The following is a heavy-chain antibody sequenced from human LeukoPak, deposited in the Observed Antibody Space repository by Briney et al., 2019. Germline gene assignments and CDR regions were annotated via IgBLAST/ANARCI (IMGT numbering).Heavy chain of an antibody. CDR3: ARRLLGSTAAFDH. J-gene: IGHJ4*02. CDR1: GFIFRNYA. Sequence: PGRSLRLSCVGSGFIFRNYAMYWVRQAPGKGLEWVAVISSDGSTDYYADPVKGRVTVSRDNSKNTVYLQMNSLREDNTAVYHCARRLLGSTAAFDHWGQGTQVTVSS. CDR2: ISSDGSTD. D-gene: IGHD2-2*01. V-gene: IGHV3-30*04.